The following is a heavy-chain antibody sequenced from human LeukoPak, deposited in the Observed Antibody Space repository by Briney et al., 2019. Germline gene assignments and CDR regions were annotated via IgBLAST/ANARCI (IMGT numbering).Heavy chain of an antibody. Sequence: PGGSLRLSCAASGFTFSSYWMHWVRQAPGKGLVWVSRINSDGSSTSYADSVKGRFTISRDNAKNTLYLQMNSLRAEDTAVYYCARGRYYYDSSGYQSLKCWGQGTLVTVSS. CDR1: GFTFSSYW. D-gene: IGHD3-22*01. CDR2: INSDGSST. CDR3: ARGRYYYDSSGYQSLKC. J-gene: IGHJ4*02. V-gene: IGHV3-74*01.